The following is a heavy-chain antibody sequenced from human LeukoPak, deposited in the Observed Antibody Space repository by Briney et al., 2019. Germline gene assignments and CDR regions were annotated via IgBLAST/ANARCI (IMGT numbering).Heavy chain of an antibody. D-gene: IGHD3-10*01. J-gene: IGHJ4*02. CDR1: GGSFSGYY. CDR2: INHSGST. CDR3: ARDIRGYGSGSYPTYYFDY. Sequence: SETLSLTCAVYGGSFSGYYWSWIRQPPGKGLEWIGEINHSGSTNYNPSLKSRVTISVDTFKNQFSLKLSSVTAADTAVYYCARDIRGYGSGSYPTYYFDYWGQGTLVTVSS. V-gene: IGHV4-34*01.